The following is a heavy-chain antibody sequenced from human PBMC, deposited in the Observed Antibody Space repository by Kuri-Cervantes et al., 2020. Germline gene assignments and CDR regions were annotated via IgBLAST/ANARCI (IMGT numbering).Heavy chain of an antibody. V-gene: IGHV4-38-2*02. D-gene: IGHD2-15*01. CDR2: MHERGST. Sequence: GSLRLSCTVSGYSISSGYYWGWIRQPPGKGLEWIGSMHERGSTYYNPSLKSRVTISGDTSKNQFSLKLSSVTAADTAVYYCARDSKDSGFDYWGQGTLVTVSS. CDR1: GYSISSGYY. J-gene: IGHJ4*02. CDR3: ARDSKDSGFDY.